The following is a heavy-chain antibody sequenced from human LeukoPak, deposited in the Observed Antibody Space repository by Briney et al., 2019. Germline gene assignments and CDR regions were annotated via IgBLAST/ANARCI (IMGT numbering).Heavy chain of an antibody. CDR1: GFTFGDYA. J-gene: IGHJ4*02. Sequence: GGSLTLSCTASGFTFGDYAMSWVRQAPGKGLEWVGFIRSKAYGGTTEYAASVKGRFTISRDDSKSIAYLQMNSLKTEDTAVYYCTRDPGPGYYYDSEDYWGQGTLVTVSS. D-gene: IGHD3-22*01. CDR2: IRSKAYGGTT. V-gene: IGHV3-49*04. CDR3: TRDPGPGYYYDSEDY.